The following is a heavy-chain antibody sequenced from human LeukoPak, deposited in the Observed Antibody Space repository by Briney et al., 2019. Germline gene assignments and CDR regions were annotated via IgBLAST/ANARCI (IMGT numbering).Heavy chain of an antibody. CDR3: AKYGVGWFFDL. CDR2: INPNSGGT. D-gene: IGHD4-17*01. J-gene: IGHJ2*01. Sequence: ASVKVSCKASGYTFTYYYIHWVRQAPGQGLEWVGWINPNSGGTHCAQKFQSRVTMSRDTSITTAYMELSRLRSDDTAVYYCAKYGVGWFFDLWGRGTLVTVSS. CDR1: GYTFTYYY. V-gene: IGHV1-2*02.